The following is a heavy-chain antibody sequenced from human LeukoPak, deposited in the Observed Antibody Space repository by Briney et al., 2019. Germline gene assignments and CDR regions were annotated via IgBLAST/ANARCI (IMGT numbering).Heavy chain of an antibody. CDR2: IYYSGST. CDR1: GGSISSGGYY. Sequence: SETLSLTCTVSGGSISSGGYYWSWIRQHPGKGLEWIGYIYYSGSTYYNPSLKSRVTISVDTSKNQFSLKLSSVTAADTAVYYCARGGGYDFWSGYYSGLRGESLYGMDVWGQGTTVTVSS. J-gene: IGHJ6*02. CDR3: ARGGGYDFWSGYYSGLRGESLYGMDV. V-gene: IGHV4-31*03. D-gene: IGHD3-3*01.